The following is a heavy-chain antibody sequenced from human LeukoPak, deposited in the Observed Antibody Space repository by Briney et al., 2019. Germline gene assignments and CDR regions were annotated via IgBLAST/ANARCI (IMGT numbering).Heavy chain of an antibody. V-gene: IGHV4-39*01. J-gene: IGHJ4*02. CDR1: GGSISSSSYY. CDR3: ARTMIVVETYDY. Sequence: SETLSLTCTVSGGSISSSSYYWGWIRQPPGKGLEWIGSIYYSGSTYYNPSLKSRVTISVDTSKNQFSLKLSSVTAADTAVYYCARTMIVVETYDYWGQGTVVTVSS. CDR2: IYYSGST. D-gene: IGHD3-22*01.